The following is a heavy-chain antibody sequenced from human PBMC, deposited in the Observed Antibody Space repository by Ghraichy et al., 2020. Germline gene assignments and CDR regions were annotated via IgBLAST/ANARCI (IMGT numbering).Heavy chain of an antibody. D-gene: IGHD2-8*01. J-gene: IGHJ4*02. CDR1: GDSVSTTVAA. CDR3: ARDVKYAFDH. V-gene: IGHV6-1*01. CDR2: TYYRSEWYH. Sequence: SQTLSLTCAISGDSVSTTVAAWNWLRQSPSRGLEWLGRTYYRSEWYHDYAASVEGRISINADTSKNQFSLQVNSVTPEDTAVDYCARDVKYAFDHWGQGTLVTVSS.